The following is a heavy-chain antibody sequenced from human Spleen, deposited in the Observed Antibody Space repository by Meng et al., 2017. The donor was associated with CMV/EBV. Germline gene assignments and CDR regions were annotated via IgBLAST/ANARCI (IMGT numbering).Heavy chain of an antibody. CDR1: GGSISSSSYY. V-gene: IGHV4-39*07. CDR3: ARALGEMATIPLYY. J-gene: IGHJ4*02. CDR2: IYYSGST. Sequence: QPQLQESGPGLVKPSEPLSLTCTVSGGSISSSSYYWGWIRQPPGKGLEWIGSIYYSGSTYYNPSLKSRVTISVDTSKNQFSLKLSSVTAADTAVYYCARALGEMATIPLYYWGQGTLVTVSS. D-gene: IGHD5-24*01.